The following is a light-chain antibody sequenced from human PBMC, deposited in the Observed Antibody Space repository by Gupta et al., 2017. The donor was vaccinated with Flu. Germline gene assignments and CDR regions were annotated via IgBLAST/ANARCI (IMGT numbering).Light chain of an antibody. CDR2: AAS. CDR1: QTINTY. V-gene: IGKV1-39*01. Sequence: DIQMTQSPSSLSASVGDRVTITCRASQTINTYLNWYQQSPGKAPKLLIFAASTLQSGVPSRFNGSGSGTDFTLTISSLQPTDFATYFCQQSYTTPRTFGQGTKVEIK. CDR3: QQSYTTPRT. J-gene: IGKJ1*01.